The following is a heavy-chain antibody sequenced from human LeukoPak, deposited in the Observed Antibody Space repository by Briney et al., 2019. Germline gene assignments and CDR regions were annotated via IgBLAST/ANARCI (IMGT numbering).Heavy chain of an antibody. CDR2: IYYSGST. Sequence: SETLSLTCTVSGGSISSHYWSWIRQPPGKGLEWIGYIYYSGSTNYNPSLKSRVTISVDTSKNQFSLKLSSVTAADTAVYYCAKTSSGWMYYFDYWGQGTLVTVSS. CDR1: GGSISSHY. D-gene: IGHD6-19*01. J-gene: IGHJ4*02. V-gene: IGHV4-59*11. CDR3: AKTSSGWMYYFDY.